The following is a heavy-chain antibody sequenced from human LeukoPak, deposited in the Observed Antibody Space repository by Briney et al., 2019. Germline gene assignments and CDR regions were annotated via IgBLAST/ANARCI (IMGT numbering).Heavy chain of an antibody. J-gene: IGHJ6*03. D-gene: IGHD3-10*01. CDR3: ARGQYYYGSGSYSGGYYYMDV. Sequence: GGSLRLSCAASGFTFSSYAMHWVRQAPGKGLEYVSAISSNGGSTYYANSVKGRFTISRDNSKNTLYLQMGSLRAEDMAVYYCARGQYYYGSGSYSGGYYYMDVWGKGTTVTISS. CDR1: GFTFSSYA. V-gene: IGHV3-64*01. CDR2: ISSNGGST.